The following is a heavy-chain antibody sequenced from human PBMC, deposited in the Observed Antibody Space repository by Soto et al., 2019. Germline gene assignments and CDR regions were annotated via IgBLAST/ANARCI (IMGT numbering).Heavy chain of an antibody. D-gene: IGHD6-19*01. CDR2: IRQDGSDK. J-gene: IGHJ4*02. CDR3: ARPQQWVGQRGEFDY. V-gene: IGHV3-7*05. CDR1: GFTFSNYW. Sequence: EVQLVESGGGLVQPGGSLRLSCAASGFTFSNYWMSWVRQAPGKGLEWVANIRQDGSDKYYVDSVKGRFTISRDNSKNSLYLQMNSLRAEDTAVYYCARPQQWVGQRGEFDYWGQGTLVTVSS.